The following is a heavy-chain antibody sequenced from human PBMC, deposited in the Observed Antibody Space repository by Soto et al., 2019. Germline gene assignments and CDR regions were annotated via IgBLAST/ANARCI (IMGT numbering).Heavy chain of an antibody. CDR1: GFTFDDYA. Sequence: EVQLVESGGGLVQSGRSLRLSCAASGFTFDDYAMHWVRQAPGKGLEWVSGISWNSGSIGYADSVKGRFTISRDNAKNSLYLQMNSLRAEDTALYYCAKERITGVFDYWGQGTLVTVSS. CDR2: ISWNSGSI. CDR3: AKERITGVFDY. V-gene: IGHV3-9*01. D-gene: IGHD1-20*01. J-gene: IGHJ4*02.